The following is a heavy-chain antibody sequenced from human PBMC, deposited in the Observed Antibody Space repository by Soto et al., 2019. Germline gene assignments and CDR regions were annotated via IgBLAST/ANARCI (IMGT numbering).Heavy chain of an antibody. Sequence: EVQLVESGGGLVQPGGSLRLSCAASGFTLSRYWVHWVRQVPGKGLVWVSRINPDGSTTNYADSVKGRFTVSRDNAQNTVYLHMNSLRAEDTAVYYCTRDTTGPDDHWGQGTLVTVSS. CDR3: TRDTTGPDDH. J-gene: IGHJ4*02. CDR2: INPDGSTT. CDR1: GFTLSRYW. V-gene: IGHV3-74*01. D-gene: IGHD1-1*01.